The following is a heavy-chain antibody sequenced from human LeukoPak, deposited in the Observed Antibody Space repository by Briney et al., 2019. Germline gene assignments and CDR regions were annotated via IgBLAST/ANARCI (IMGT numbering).Heavy chain of an antibody. CDR1: GFTFSSYA. CDR3: AKVRRAGGYHYYGMDV. Sequence: PGGSLRLSCAASGFTFSSYAMSWVRQAPGKGLEWVSAISGSGGSTYYADSVKGRFTISRDNSKNTLYLQMNSLRAEDTAVYYCAKVRRAGGYHYYGMDVWGQGTTVTVSS. J-gene: IGHJ6*02. D-gene: IGHD2-8*02. V-gene: IGHV3-23*01. CDR2: ISGSGGST.